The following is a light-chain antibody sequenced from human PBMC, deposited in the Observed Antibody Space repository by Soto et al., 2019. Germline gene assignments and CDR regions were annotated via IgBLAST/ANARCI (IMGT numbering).Light chain of an antibody. CDR2: DAS. CDR3: QQRSNWPPV. V-gene: IGKV3-11*01. Sequence: EIVLTQSPATLSLSPGERATLSCRASQSVRTSLSYVAWYQQRPGQAPRLLIYDASNRATGIPARFRGSGSGTDFTLTISILGPEDFAVYYCQQRSNWPPVFGGGTKVEIK. J-gene: IGKJ4*01. CDR1: QSVRTSLSY.